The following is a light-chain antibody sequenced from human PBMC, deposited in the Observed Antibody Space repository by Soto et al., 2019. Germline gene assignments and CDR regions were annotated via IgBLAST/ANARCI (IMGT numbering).Light chain of an antibody. J-gene: IGKJ3*01. V-gene: IGKV3-15*01. CDR3: QQYNKWPLFT. CDR2: GAS. CDR1: QSIGSN. Sequence: ETVLTQSPATFSVYPGERATLSCRASQSIGSNLAWYQQRPGQPPRLLIYGASTRATGVPARFSGSGSGTEFTLTINSLQSEDFALYYCQQYNKWPLFTFGPGTKVDIK.